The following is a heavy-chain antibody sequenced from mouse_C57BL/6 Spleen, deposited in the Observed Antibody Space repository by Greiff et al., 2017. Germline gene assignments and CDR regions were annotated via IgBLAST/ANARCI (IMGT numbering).Heavy chain of an antibody. Sequence: QVQLQQPGAELVKPGASVKMSCKASGYTFTSYWITWVKQRPGQGLEWIGDIYPGSGSTNYNEKFKSKATLTVDTSSSTAYMQLSSLTSEDSAVYYCARSYYDYDGRVDYWGQGTSVTVAS. CDR2: IYPGSGST. V-gene: IGHV1-55*01. CDR1: GYTFTSYW. D-gene: IGHD2-4*01. J-gene: IGHJ4*01. CDR3: ARSYYDYDGRVDY.